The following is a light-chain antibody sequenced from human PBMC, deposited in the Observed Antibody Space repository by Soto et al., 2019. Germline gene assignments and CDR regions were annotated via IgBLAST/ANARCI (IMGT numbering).Light chain of an antibody. CDR1: QSISSY. CDR2: AAS. Sequence: DIQITQSPSSLSASVVDRVTITCRASQSISSYLNWYQQKPGKAPKLLIYAASSLQSGVPSRFSGSGSGTDFTLTISSLQPEDFATYYCQQSYSTPYTFGQGTQL. V-gene: IGKV1-39*01. J-gene: IGKJ2*01. CDR3: QQSYSTPYT.